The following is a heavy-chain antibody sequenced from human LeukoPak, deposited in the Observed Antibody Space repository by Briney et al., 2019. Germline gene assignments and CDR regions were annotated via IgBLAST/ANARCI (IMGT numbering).Heavy chain of an antibody. Sequence: GGSLRLSCAASGFTFSTYAMTWVRQAPGRGLEWVSSISSSSTYIYYADSVKGRFTISRDNAKNSLYLLMNSLRAEDTAVYYCAREPVAGTAPRWGQGTLVTVSS. CDR3: AREPVAGTAPR. J-gene: IGHJ4*02. V-gene: IGHV3-21*01. CDR2: ISSSSTYI. CDR1: GFTFSTYA. D-gene: IGHD6-19*01.